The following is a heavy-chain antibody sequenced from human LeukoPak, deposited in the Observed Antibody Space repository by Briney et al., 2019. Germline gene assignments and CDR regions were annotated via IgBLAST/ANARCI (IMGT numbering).Heavy chain of an antibody. D-gene: IGHD3-10*01. V-gene: IGHV1-69*01. CDR2: ITPIFGTA. CDR3: ARGMVRGVDYYYYGMDV. CDR1: GGTFSSYA. Sequence: ASVNVSCTASGGTFSSYAISWVRQAPGQGLKWMGGITPIFGTANYAQKFQGRVTITADESTSTAYMELSSLRSEDTAVYYCARGMVRGVDYYYYGMDVWGQGTTVTVSS. J-gene: IGHJ6*02.